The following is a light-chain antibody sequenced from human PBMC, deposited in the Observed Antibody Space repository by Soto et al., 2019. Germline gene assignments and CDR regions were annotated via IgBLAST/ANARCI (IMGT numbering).Light chain of an antibody. V-gene: IGKV1-17*03. J-gene: IGKJ1*01. CDR3: RQHNSYPWT. Sequence: DIQMTQSPSAMSASVGDRVTITCRASQGISNYLAWFQQKPGKGPKRLIYAASSLQSGVPSRLSGIGSGAEFTLTISSLQAEDFATYYCRQHNSYPWTCGQGTKVEIK. CDR1: QGISNY. CDR2: AAS.